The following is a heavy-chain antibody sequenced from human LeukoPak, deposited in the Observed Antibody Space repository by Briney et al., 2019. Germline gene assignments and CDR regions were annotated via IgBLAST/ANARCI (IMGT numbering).Heavy chain of an antibody. V-gene: IGHV4-34*01. CDR3: ATRYFDWLLWNDAFDI. CDR2: INHSVST. D-gene: IGHD3-9*01. CDR1: LVSFTVYY. Sequence: SETLSLTCAVYLVSFTVYYCSCIRQPPGEGLEWSGEINHSVSTNYNPSLKSRVTISLYTSKNQFSLKLSSVPAADTAVYYCATRYFDWLLWNDAFDISGQGTMVTVSS. J-gene: IGHJ3*02.